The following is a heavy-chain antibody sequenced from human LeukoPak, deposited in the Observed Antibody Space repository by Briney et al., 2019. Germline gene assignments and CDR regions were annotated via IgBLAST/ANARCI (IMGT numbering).Heavy chain of an antibody. Sequence: GGSLRLSCALSGFTFSSYEMNWVRQAPGKGLEWVSYISSSGSTIYYADSVKGRFTISRDNAKNSLYLQMNSLRAEDTAVYYCAELGITMIGGVWGKGTTVTISS. D-gene: IGHD3-10*02. CDR2: ISSSGSTI. CDR3: AELGITMIGGV. J-gene: IGHJ6*04. CDR1: GFTFSSYE. V-gene: IGHV3-48*03.